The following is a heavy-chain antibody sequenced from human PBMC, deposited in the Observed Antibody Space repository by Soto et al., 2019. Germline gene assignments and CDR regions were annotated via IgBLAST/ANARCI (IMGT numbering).Heavy chain of an antibody. CDR1: GFTFSNFG. CDR3: TKGSEVARQELDY. D-gene: IGHD3-3*01. CDR2: ISADGSDK. J-gene: IGHJ4*02. Sequence: QVQLVESVGGVVQPGRSLRLSCAASGFTFSNFGMHWGRQAPGKGLEWVAAISADGSDKYFSDSVKGRFTISRDNSKNTLFLQMNSLRVEDTAVYYCTKGSEVARQELDYWGQGTLVTVSS. V-gene: IGHV3-30*18.